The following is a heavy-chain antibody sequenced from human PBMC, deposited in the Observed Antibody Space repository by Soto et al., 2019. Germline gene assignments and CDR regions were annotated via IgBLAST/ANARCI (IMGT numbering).Heavy chain of an antibody. V-gene: IGHV1-69*06. J-gene: IGHJ6*02. D-gene: IGHD5-12*01. CDR1: GGTFSSYA. CDR3: ARDRGYDSVFYYYYGLDV. Sequence: SVKVSGKASGGTFSSYAISWVRQAPGQGLEWMGRIIPIFGTSNYAQKFQNRVTITADKSTSTAYMELSSLRSEDTAVYYCARDRGYDSVFYYYYGLDVWGPGTTVTVSS. CDR2: IIPIFGTS.